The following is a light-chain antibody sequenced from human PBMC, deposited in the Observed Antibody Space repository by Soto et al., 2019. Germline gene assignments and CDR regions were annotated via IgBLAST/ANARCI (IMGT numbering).Light chain of an antibody. Sequence: QSALTQPASVSGSPGQSITISSTGTRRDVGGYNYVSWYQQYPGKSPKLLIYEVTHRPSGVSNRFSGSKSGNTASLTISGLQAEDEADYYCSSYTISNTLPFVFGTGTKVTVL. V-gene: IGLV2-14*01. CDR2: EVT. CDR1: RRDVGGYNY. CDR3: SSYTISNTLPFV. J-gene: IGLJ1*01.